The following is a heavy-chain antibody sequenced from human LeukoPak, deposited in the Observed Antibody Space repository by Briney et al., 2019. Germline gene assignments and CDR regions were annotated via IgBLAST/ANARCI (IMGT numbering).Heavy chain of an antibody. CDR1: GGSFSGYY. Sequence: SETLSLTCAVYGGSFSGYYWSWIRQPPGKGLEWIGEINHSGSTNYNPSLKSRVTISVDTSKNQFSLKLSSVTAADTAVYYCGRERRITFLGTGFAPGGREPRVTVPS. D-gene: IGHD3-3*01. CDR2: INHSGST. CDR3: GRERRITFLGTGFAP. J-gene: IGHJ5*02. V-gene: IGHV4-34*01.